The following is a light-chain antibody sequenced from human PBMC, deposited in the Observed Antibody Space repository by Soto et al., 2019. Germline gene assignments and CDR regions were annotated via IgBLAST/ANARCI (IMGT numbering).Light chain of an antibody. CDR1: SRDVGGYNY. J-gene: IGLJ1*01. Sequence: QSALTQPASVSGSPGQSITISCTGTSRDVGGYNYVSWYQHHPGKAPKLMIYDVSKRPSGVPDRFSGSKSGNTASLTISGLQAEDEADYYCCSYAGSYTYVFGTGTKLTVL. CDR2: DVS. CDR3: CSYAGSYTYV. V-gene: IGLV2-11*01.